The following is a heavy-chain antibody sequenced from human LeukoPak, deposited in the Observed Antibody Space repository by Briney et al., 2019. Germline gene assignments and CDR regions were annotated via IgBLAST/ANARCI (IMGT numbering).Heavy chain of an antibody. CDR3: ARDSNHAFDI. V-gene: IGHV3-74*01. J-gene: IGHJ3*02. CDR1: GFTFSNYW. CDR2: VKSDGSST. Sequence: GGSLRLSCAASGFTFSNYWMHWVRQAPGKGLVWVSLVKSDGSSTNYADSVKGRFTISRDNAKNTLYLQVNSLTAEDTAMYYCARDSNHAFDIWGQGTMVTVSS. D-gene: IGHD1-14*01.